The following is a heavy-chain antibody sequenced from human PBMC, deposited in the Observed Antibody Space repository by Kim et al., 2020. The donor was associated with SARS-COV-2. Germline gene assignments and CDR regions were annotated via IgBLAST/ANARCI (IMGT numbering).Heavy chain of an antibody. V-gene: IGHV3-23*01. Sequence: GGSLRLSCAASGLTFSSYAMSWVRQAPGKGLEWISATTTSGASTYYADSVKGRFTISRDNTKNKLFLQMNSLRAEDTAVYYCAKNRIGVASCPDYWGQGTLVTVSS. CDR3: AKNRIGVASCPDY. CDR1: GLTFSSYA. CDR2: TTTSGAST. J-gene: IGHJ4*02. D-gene: IGHD3-3*01.